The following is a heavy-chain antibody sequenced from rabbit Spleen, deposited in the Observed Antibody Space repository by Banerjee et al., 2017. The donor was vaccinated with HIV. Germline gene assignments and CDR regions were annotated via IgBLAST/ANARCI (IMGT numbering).Heavy chain of an antibody. V-gene: IGHV1S45*01. J-gene: IGHJ4*01. CDR3: ARDAAGREDFNL. CDR2: IDVVKTGST. D-gene: IGHD4-2*01. Sequence: EQLEESGGGLVTPEGSLTLTCKASGLDFSSSYWICWVRQAPGKGLEWIACIDVVKTGSTYYASWAKGRFTISKTSSTTVTLQLTSLTAADTATYFCARDAAGREDFNLWGPGTLVTVS. CDR1: GLDFSSSYW.